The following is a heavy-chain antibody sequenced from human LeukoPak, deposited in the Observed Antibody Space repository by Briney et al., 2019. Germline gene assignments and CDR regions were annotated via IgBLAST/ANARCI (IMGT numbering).Heavy chain of an antibody. V-gene: IGHV3-21*04. CDR3: ARGGITIFGVVSYMDV. J-gene: IGHJ6*03. Sequence: PGGSLRLSCAASGFTFSSYSMNWVRQAPGKGLEWVSSISSRSSYIYYADSVKGRFTISRDNPKNSLYLQMNSLRAEDTALYYCARGGITIFGVVSYMDVWGKGTTVTVSS. CDR1: GFTFSSYS. CDR2: ISSRSSYI. D-gene: IGHD3-3*01.